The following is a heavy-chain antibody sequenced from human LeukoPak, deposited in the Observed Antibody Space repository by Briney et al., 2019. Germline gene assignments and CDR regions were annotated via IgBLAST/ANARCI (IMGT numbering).Heavy chain of an antibody. V-gene: IGHV3-23*01. CDR2: ISGSGGST. CDR3: AKNVLRYFDWWDY. D-gene: IGHD3-9*01. CDR1: GFTFSSYA. Sequence: PGGSLRLSCAASGFTFSSYAMSWVRQAPGKGLEWVSAISGSGGSTYYADSVKGRFTISGDNSKNTLYLQMNSLRAEDTAVYYCAKNVLRYFDWWDYWGQGTLVTVSS. J-gene: IGHJ4*02.